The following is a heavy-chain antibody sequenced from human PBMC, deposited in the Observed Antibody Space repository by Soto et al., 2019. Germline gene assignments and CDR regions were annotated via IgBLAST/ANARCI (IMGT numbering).Heavy chain of an antibody. CDR2: INNDGSDT. CDR3: VRDLPTVLELFDF. D-gene: IGHD1-7*01. Sequence: GSLRLSCAASGFTFTSYWMHWVRQAPGKGLVWVSRINNDGSDTNYADSVKGRFTISRDNVKNTVHLQMNSLRAEDTAVYFCVRDLPTVLELFDFWGQGT. J-gene: IGHJ4*02. V-gene: IGHV3-74*01. CDR1: GFTFTSYW.